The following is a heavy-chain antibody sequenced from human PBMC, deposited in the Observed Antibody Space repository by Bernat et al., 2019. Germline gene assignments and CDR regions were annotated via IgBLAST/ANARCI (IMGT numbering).Heavy chain of an antibody. CDR2: IIPIFGTA. D-gene: IGHD3-16*02. CDR1: GGTFSSYA. V-gene: IGHV1-69*06. J-gene: IGHJ6*02. CDR3: ASGVITFGGVIVDDYYYYGMDV. Sequence: QVQLVQSGAEVKKPGSSVKVSCKASGGTFSSYAISWVRQAPGQGLEWMGGIIPIFGTANYAQKFQGRVTITADKSTSTAYMERSSLRSEDTAVYYCASGVITFGGVIVDDYYYYGMDVWGQGTTVTVSS.